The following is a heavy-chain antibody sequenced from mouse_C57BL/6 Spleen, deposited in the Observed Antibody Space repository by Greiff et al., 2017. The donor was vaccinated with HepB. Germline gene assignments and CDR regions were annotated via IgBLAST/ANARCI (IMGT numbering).Heavy chain of an antibody. Sequence: QVQLKQPGAELVKPGASVKMSCKASGYTFTSYWITWVKQRPGQGLEWIGDIYPGSGSTNYNEKFKSKATLTVDTSSSTAYMQLSSLTSEDSAVYYCARWYDYDGYYYAMDYWGQGTSVTVSS. CDR1: GYTFTSYW. J-gene: IGHJ4*01. D-gene: IGHD2-4*01. CDR2: IYPGSGST. CDR3: ARWYDYDGYYYAMDY. V-gene: IGHV1-55*01.